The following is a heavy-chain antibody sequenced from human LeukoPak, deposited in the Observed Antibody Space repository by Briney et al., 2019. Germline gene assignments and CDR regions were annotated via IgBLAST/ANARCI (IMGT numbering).Heavy chain of an antibody. D-gene: IGHD3-16*02. CDR3: ARDSRTRFLVIRHFDY. CDR2: INPNSGGT. Sequence: GASVKVSCTASGYTFTGYYMHWVRQAPGQGLEWMGWINPNSGGTNYAQKFQGRVTMTRDTSISTAYMELSRLRSDDTAVYYCARDSRTRFLVIRHFDYWGQGTLVTVSS. V-gene: IGHV1-2*02. CDR1: GYTFTGYY. J-gene: IGHJ4*02.